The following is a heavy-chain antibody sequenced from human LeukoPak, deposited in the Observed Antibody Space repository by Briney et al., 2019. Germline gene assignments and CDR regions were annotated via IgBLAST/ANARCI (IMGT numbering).Heavy chain of an antibody. V-gene: IGHV1-2*02. CDR3: ARPTDYGDYHFDY. CDR2: INPNSGGT. Sequence: GASVKVSCKASGYTFTGYYMHWVRQAPGQGLEWMGWINPNSGGTNYAQKFQGRVTMTRDTSISTAYMELSRLRSDDTAVYYCARPTDYGDYHFDYWGQGTLVTVSS. J-gene: IGHJ4*02. CDR1: GYTFTGYY. D-gene: IGHD4-17*01.